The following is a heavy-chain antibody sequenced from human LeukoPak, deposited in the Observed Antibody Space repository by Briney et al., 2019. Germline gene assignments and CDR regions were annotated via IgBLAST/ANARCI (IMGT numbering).Heavy chain of an antibody. CDR3: ARDYGRDPFDY. D-gene: IGHD2-21*02. J-gene: IGHJ4*02. Sequence: GGSLRLSCAASGFTFSSYGMNWVRQAPGKGLEWVSSISSSSSYIYYADSVKGRFIISRDNAKNSLYLQMNSLRAEDTAVYYCARDYGRDPFDYWGQGTLVTVSS. CDR2: ISSSSSYI. CDR1: GFTFSSYG. V-gene: IGHV3-21*01.